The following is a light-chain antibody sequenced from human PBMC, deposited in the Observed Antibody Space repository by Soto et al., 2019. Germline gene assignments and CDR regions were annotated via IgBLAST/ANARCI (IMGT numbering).Light chain of an antibody. Sequence: EIVMTQSQATLSVSPGERATLSCRASQSVSSNLAWYQQKPGQAPRLLIYGASTRATGIPARFSGSGSGTEFTLTISSLQSEDFAVYYWQQYNNWPPLTFGGGTKVEIK. CDR2: GAS. CDR1: QSVSSN. J-gene: IGKJ4*01. V-gene: IGKV3-15*01. CDR3: QQYNNWPPLT.